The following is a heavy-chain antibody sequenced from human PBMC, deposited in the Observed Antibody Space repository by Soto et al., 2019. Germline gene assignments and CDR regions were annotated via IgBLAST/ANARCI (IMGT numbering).Heavy chain of an antibody. CDR3: AHRQACNYPCYFDY. CDR1: GFSLTSDGG. CDR2: IYWYDDK. J-gene: IGHJ4*02. V-gene: IGHV2-5*01. Sequence: QITLKESGPTLVKPTQTLTLTCTFSGFSLTSDGGVGWIRQPPGRALEWLALIYWYDDKRYSPSLRSRLTITEDTSKKQLVLTLANMDPVDKGTFYCAHRQACNYPCYFDYWGQGILVNVSS. D-gene: IGHD1-7*01.